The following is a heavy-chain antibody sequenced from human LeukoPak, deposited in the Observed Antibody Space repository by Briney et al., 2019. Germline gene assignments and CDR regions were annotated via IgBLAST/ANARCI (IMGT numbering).Heavy chain of an antibody. CDR1: GFTFSSYA. CDR2: IKQDGSEK. J-gene: IGHJ4*02. CDR3: ARDIPVTSSSWFEADY. Sequence: QPGGSLRLSCAASGFTFSSYAMSWVRQAPGKGLEWVANIKQDGSEKYYVDSVKGRFTISRDNAKNSLYLQMNSLRAEDTAVYYCARDIPVTSSSWFEADYWGQGTLVTVSS. V-gene: IGHV3-7*01. D-gene: IGHD6-13*01.